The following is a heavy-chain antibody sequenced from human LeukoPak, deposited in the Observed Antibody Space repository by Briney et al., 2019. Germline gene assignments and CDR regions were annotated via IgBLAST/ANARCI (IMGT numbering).Heavy chain of an antibody. J-gene: IGHJ4*02. Sequence: PSQTLSLTCTVSGGSISSGGYNWSWIRQHPGKGLEWIGYIYYSGSTYYNPSLKSRVTISVDTSKNQFSLKLSSVTAADTAVYYCGRAWWERFDYWGQGTLVTVSS. CDR2: IYYSGST. V-gene: IGHV4-31*03. CDR1: GGSISSGGYN. D-gene: IGHD1-26*01. CDR3: GRAWWERFDY.